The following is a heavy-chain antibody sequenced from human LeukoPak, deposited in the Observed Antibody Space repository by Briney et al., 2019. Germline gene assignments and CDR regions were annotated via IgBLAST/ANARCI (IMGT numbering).Heavy chain of an antibody. Sequence: SGGSLRLSCAASGFTFSSYSMNWVRQAPGKGLEWVSSISSSSSYIYYADSVKGRFTISRDNAKNSLYLQMNSLRAEDTAVYYCARDSSSGGFNDYWGQGTLVTVSS. CDR2: ISSSSSYI. CDR3: ARDSSSGGFNDY. CDR1: GFTFSSYS. D-gene: IGHD6-6*01. V-gene: IGHV3-21*01. J-gene: IGHJ4*02.